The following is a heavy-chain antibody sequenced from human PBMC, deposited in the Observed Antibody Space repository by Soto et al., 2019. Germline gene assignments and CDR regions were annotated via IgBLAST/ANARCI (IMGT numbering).Heavy chain of an antibody. J-gene: IGHJ5*02. V-gene: IGHV1-3*01. CDR1: GYTFTSYA. CDR3: ARERPRSRSSPWFDP. CDR2: INAGNGNT. Sequence: ASVKVSCKASGYTFTSYAMHWVRQAPGQRLEWMGWINAGNGNTKYSQKFQGRVTITRDTSASTAYMELSSLRSEDTAVYYCARERPRSRSSPWFDPWGQGTLVTVSS. D-gene: IGHD2-15*01.